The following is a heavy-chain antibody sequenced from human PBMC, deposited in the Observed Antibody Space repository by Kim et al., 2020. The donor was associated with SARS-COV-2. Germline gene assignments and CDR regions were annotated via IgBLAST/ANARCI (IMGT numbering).Heavy chain of an antibody. Sequence: ASVKVSCKVSGYTLTELSMHWVRQAPGKGLEWMGGFDPEDGETIYAQKFQGRVTMTEDTSTDTAYMELSSLRSEDTAVYYCATNSAPYDSSGYYPGYWGQGTLVTVSS. D-gene: IGHD3-22*01. J-gene: IGHJ4*02. CDR1: GYTLTELS. V-gene: IGHV1-24*01. CDR3: ATNSAPYDSSGYYPGY. CDR2: FDPEDGET.